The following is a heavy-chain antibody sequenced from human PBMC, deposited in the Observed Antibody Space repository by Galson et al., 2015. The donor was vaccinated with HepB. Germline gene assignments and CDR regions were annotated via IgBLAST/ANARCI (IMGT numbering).Heavy chain of an antibody. CDR3: ARDLIGYLDADHYYGMDV. CDR1: GFTFSSYS. J-gene: IGHJ6*02. Sequence: SLRLSCAASGFTFSSYSMNWVRQAPGKGLEWVSSISSSSSYIYYADSVKGRFTISRDNAKNSLYLQMNSLRAEDTAVYYCARDLIGYLDADHYYGMDVWGQGTTVTVSS. D-gene: IGHD3-22*01. V-gene: IGHV3-21*01. CDR2: ISSSSSYI.